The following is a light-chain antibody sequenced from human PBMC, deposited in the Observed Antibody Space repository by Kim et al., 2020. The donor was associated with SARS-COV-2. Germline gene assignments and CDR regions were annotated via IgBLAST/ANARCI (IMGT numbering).Light chain of an antibody. Sequence: EIQMTQSPSTLSASVGDTVTISCRASESFSSWLAWYQQKPGKAPNLLIYKASNLESGVPSRFSGSESGTEFTLTITSLQPDDFSSYCCQQYYIFPYTFGQGTKLEI. CDR3: QQYYIFPYT. CDR2: KAS. J-gene: IGKJ2*01. CDR1: ESFSSW. V-gene: IGKV1-5*03.